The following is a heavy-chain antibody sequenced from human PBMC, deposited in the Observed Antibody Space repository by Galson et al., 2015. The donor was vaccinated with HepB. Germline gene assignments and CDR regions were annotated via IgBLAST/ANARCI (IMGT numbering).Heavy chain of an antibody. CDR2: ISGSGAST. Sequence: SLRLSCAASGFTFSSYAMNWVRQAPGKGLEWVSGISGSGASTYYADSVKGRFTISRDNSKNTLFLQMNSLRVEDTAVYYCAKGGAILGAITVDHWGQGTLVTVSS. J-gene: IGHJ4*02. V-gene: IGHV3-23*01. CDR3: AKGGAILGAITVDH. D-gene: IGHD1-26*01. CDR1: GFTFSSYA.